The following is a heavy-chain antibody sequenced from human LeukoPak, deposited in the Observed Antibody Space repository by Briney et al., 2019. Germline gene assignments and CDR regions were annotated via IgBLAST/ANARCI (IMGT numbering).Heavy chain of an antibody. CDR3: ARALLRDYYYMDV. V-gene: IGHV4-31*03. CDR2: IYYSGST. CDR1: GGSISSGGYY. J-gene: IGHJ6*03. Sequence: SQTLSLTCTVSGGSISSGGYYWSWIRQHPVKGLEWIGYIYYSGSTYYNPSLKSRVTISVDTSKNQFSLKLSSVTAADTAVYYCARALLRDYYYMDVWGKGTTVTVSS. D-gene: IGHD4-17*01.